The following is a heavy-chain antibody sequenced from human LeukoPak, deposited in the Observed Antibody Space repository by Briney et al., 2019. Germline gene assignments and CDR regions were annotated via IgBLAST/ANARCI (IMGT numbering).Heavy chain of an antibody. Sequence: SETLSLTCAVYGGSFSGYYWSWIRQPPGKGLEWIGEINHSGSTNYNPSLKSRVTISVDTSKNQFSLKLSSVTAADTAVYYCARAESSGYQRQFDYWGQGTLVTVSS. V-gene: IGHV4-34*01. CDR3: ARAESSGYQRQFDY. CDR2: INHSGST. CDR1: GGSFSGYY. J-gene: IGHJ4*02. D-gene: IGHD3-22*01.